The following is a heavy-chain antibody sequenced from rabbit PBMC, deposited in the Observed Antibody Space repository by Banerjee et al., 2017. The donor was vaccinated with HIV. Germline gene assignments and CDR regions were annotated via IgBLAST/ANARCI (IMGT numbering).Heavy chain of an antibody. CDR3: ARGDYVGGGYASHFNL. V-gene: IGHV1S45*01. CDR1: GIDFSSYYR. Sequence: QQQLEESGGGLVKPGGTLTLTCKASGIDFSSYYRMCWVRQAPGRGLELIACIGTSSGSAYYASWAKGRFTISKTSSTTVTLQMTSLTAADTATYFCARGDYVGGGYASHFNLWGPGTLVTVS. J-gene: IGHJ4*01. D-gene: IGHD6-1*01. CDR2: IGTSSGSA.